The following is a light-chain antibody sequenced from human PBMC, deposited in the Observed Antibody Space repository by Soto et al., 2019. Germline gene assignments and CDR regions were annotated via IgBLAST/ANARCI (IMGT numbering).Light chain of an antibody. J-gene: IGKJ1*01. Sequence: DIQMTQSPSTLSSSVGDRVTITCRASQSISSWLAWYQQKPGKDTKILIYKASSLESGVPSRFSGSGSGTEFTLTISSLQPDDFATYYCQQYNSYSWTFGQGTKVDIK. V-gene: IGKV1-5*03. CDR1: QSISSW. CDR2: KAS. CDR3: QQYNSYSWT.